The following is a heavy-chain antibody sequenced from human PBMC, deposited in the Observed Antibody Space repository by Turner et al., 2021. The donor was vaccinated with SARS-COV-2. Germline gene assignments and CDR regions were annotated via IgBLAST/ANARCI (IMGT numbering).Heavy chain of an antibody. V-gene: IGHV3-53*01. CDR2: IDSGGST. Sequence: VQLGESGGGLIQPGASLRLSCAAPGFTVSINYMSWVRTAPGKGLEWVSVIDSGGSTYYADSVKGRFTISRDNSKNTLYLQMNSLRAEDTAVYYCARGHVPAASNFYYYYYYGMDVWGQGTTVTVSS. D-gene: IGHD2-2*01. CDR1: GFTVSINY. CDR3: ARGHVPAASNFYYYYYYGMDV. J-gene: IGHJ6*02.